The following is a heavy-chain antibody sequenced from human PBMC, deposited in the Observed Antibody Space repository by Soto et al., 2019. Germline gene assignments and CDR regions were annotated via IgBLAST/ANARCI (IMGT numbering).Heavy chain of an antibody. CDR2: IGRTGDSI. CDR3: AKSRAYHYYDSSGLDY. CDR1: GFTLSDYY. J-gene: IGHJ4*02. D-gene: IGHD3-22*01. Sequence: GGSLRLSCAASGFTLSDYYMNWIRQAPGKGLEWVSKIGRTGDSIYYAESVRGRFTISRDNAKNSLYLQMNSLRAEDTAVYYCAKSRAYHYYDSSGLDYWGQGTLVTVSS. V-gene: IGHV3-11*01.